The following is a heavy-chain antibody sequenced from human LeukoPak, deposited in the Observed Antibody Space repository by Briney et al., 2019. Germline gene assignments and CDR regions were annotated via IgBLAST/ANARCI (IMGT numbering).Heavy chain of an antibody. V-gene: IGHV4-39*01. D-gene: IGHD3-22*01. J-gene: IGHJ5*02. CDR1: GGSISSSSYY. CDR2: IYYSGST. CDR3: ARRPGYYDSRRFDP. Sequence: SETLSLTCTVSGGSISSSSYYWGWIRQPPGKGLEWIGSIYYSGSTYYNPSLKSRVTISVDTSKNQFSLKLSSVTAADTAVYYCARRPGYYDSRRFDPWGQGTLVTVSS.